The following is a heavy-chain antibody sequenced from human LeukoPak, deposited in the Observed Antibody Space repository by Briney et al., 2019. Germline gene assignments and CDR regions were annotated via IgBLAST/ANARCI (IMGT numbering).Heavy chain of an antibody. D-gene: IGHD3-22*01. CDR3: AKDSPADYYDSSGYPGGAFDI. V-gene: IGHV3-30*02. J-gene: IGHJ3*02. Sequence: GGSLRLSCAASGFTFSSYGMHWVRQAPGKGLEWVAFIRYDGGNKYYADSVKGRFTISRDNSKNTLYLQMNSLRAEDTAVYYCAKDSPADYYDSSGYPGGAFDIWGQGTMVTVSS. CDR1: GFTFSSYG. CDR2: IRYDGGNK.